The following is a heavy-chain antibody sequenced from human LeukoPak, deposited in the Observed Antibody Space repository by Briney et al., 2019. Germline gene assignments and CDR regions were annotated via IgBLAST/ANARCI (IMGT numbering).Heavy chain of an antibody. D-gene: IGHD2-2*01. Sequence: PGGSLRLSCAASGFTFSSYGMHWVRQAPGKGLEWVAFIRYDGSNKYYADSVKGRFTISRDNSKNTLYLQMNSLRAEDTAVYYCAEEVKYQLLIDYWGQGTLVTVSS. V-gene: IGHV3-30*02. J-gene: IGHJ4*02. CDR1: GFTFSSYG. CDR2: IRYDGSNK. CDR3: AEEVKYQLLIDY.